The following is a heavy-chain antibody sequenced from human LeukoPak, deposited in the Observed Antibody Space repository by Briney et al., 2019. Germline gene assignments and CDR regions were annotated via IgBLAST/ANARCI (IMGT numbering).Heavy chain of an antibody. D-gene: IGHD5-18*01. V-gene: IGHV3-33*01. J-gene: IGHJ4*02. Sequence: GGSLRLSCAASGFTFSSYGMHWVRQAPGMGLEWVAVIWYDGSNKYYADSVKGRFTISRDNSKNTLYLQMNSLRAEDTAVYYCARGWIQLWSPFDYWGQGTLVTVSS. CDR1: GFTFSSYG. CDR3: ARGWIQLWSPFDY. CDR2: IWYDGSNK.